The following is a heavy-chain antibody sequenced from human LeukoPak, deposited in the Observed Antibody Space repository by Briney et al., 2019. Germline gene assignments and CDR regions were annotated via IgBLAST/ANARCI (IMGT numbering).Heavy chain of an antibody. J-gene: IGHJ5*02. CDR1: GGSFSGYY. Sequence: SETLSLTCAVYGGSFSGYYWSWIRQPPGKGLEWIGEINHSGSTNYNPSLKSRVTISVDTSKNQFSLKLSSVTAADTAVYYCAGSRYFDWLWSWFDPWGQGTLVTVSS. CDR3: AGSRYFDWLWSWFDP. D-gene: IGHD3-9*01. CDR2: INHSGST. V-gene: IGHV4-34*01.